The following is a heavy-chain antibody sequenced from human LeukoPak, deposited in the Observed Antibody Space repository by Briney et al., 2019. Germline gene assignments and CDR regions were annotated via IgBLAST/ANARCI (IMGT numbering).Heavy chain of an antibody. CDR2: IYHSGST. V-gene: IGHV4-30-2*01. Sequence: SETLSLTCAVSGGSISSGGYSWSWIRQPPGKGLEWIGYIYHSGSTYYNPSLKSRVTISVDRSKNQFSLKLSSVTAADTAVYYCAIGSTTDYWGQGTLVTVSS. D-gene: IGHD2-2*01. CDR3: AIGSTTDY. CDR1: GGSISSGGYS. J-gene: IGHJ4*02.